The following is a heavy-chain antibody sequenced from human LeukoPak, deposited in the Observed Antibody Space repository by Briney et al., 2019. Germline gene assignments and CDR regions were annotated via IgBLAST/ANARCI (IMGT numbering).Heavy chain of an antibody. D-gene: IGHD3-16*01. Sequence: GGPLRLSCAASGFTFSDSWMSWVRQAPGKGLERVANMNQDGSAKGYVDSVKGRFTISRDNARNSLYLQMSSLRPEDTAVYYCATYTHWVAGDVWGQGTTVTVSS. CDR1: GFTFSDSW. CDR3: ATYTHWVAGDV. CDR2: MNQDGSAK. V-gene: IGHV3-7*01. J-gene: IGHJ6*02.